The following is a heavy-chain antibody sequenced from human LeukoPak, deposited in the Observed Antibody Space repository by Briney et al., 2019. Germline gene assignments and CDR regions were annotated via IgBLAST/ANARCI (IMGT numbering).Heavy chain of an antibody. CDR2: IYYTGSI. J-gene: IGHJ4*02. Sequence: PSETLSLTCTVSGVSISSSSYYWAWIRQPPGKGLEWIGHIYYTGSIYNNPSLKSRLTISEDTSKNQFSLKLSSVTAADTAVYYCASRLQWLNYFDYWGQGTLVTVSS. V-gene: IGHV4-39*01. D-gene: IGHD6-19*01. CDR1: GVSISSSSYY. CDR3: ASRLQWLNYFDY.